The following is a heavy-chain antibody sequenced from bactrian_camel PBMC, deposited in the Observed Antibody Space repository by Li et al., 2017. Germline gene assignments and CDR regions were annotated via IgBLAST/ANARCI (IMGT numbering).Heavy chain of an antibody. Sequence: QVQLVESGGALVQPGGSLTLSCVVNGTTTSLNCMGWFRQPTGKDYEGVASLDPFHGATNYADFVKGRFTISRDSAKKTLYLRMNRLNTEDTGRYYCAASTLPCHSGFFGQMIDRGYWAQGTQVTVS. CDR2: LDPFHGAT. V-gene: IGHV3S54*01. D-gene: IGHD2*01. J-gene: IGHJ6*01. CDR3: AASTLPCHSGFFGQMIDRGY. CDR1: GTTTSLNC.